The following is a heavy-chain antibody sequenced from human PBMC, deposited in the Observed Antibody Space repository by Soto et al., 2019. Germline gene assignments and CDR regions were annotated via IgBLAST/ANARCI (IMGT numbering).Heavy chain of an antibody. D-gene: IGHD3-22*01. CDR3: AKTPVEIYDSSGYSFDH. CDR2: ITSSGGGT. V-gene: IGHV3-23*01. J-gene: IGHJ4*02. CDR1: GFTFGNYA. Sequence: PGGSLRLSCAASGFTFGNYAMSWVRQAPGKGLEWVSTITSSGGGTYYADSVRGRFSVSRDILRSTMYLQMNNLAAEDSATYYCAKTPVEIYDSSGYSFDHWGQGTMVTVSS.